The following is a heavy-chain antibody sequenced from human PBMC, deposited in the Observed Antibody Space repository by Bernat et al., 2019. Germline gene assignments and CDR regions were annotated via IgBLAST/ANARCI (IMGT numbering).Heavy chain of an antibody. D-gene: IGHD2-15*01. Sequence: QVQLVESGGGVVQPGRSLGLSCAASGFTFSSYAMHWVRQAPGKGLEWVAVISYDGSNKYYADSVKGRFTISRDNSKNTLYLQMNSLRAEDTAVYYCAREGCSGGSCYRGYYFDYWGQGTLVTVSS. CDR3: AREGCSGGSCYRGYYFDY. CDR1: GFTFSSYA. J-gene: IGHJ4*02. V-gene: IGHV3-30*01. CDR2: ISYDGSNK.